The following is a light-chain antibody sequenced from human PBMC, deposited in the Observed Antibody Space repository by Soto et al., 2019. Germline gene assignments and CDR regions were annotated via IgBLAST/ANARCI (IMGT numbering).Light chain of an antibody. CDR1: SSNIGAGYD. Sequence: QAVVTQPTSVSGAPGQRVTISCTGSSSNIGAGYDVHWYQQLPGTAPKLLIYGNSNRPSGVPDRFSGSKSGTSASLAITGLQAEDEADYYCQSHDSSLSGYVFVTGTKLTVL. V-gene: IGLV1-40*01. CDR3: QSHDSSLSGYV. CDR2: GNS. J-gene: IGLJ1*01.